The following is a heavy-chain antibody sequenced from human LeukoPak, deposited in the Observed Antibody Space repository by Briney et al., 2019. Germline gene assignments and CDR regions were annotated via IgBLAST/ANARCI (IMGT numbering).Heavy chain of an antibody. CDR2: IIPIFGTA. V-gene: IGHV1-69*01. D-gene: IGHD3-10*01. Sequence: SVKVSCKASGGTFSSYAISWVRQAPGQGLEWMGGIIPIFGTANYAQKFQGRVTITADESTSTAYMELSSLRSEDTAVYYCAKEGFGESYLDYWGQGTLVTVSS. J-gene: IGHJ4*02. CDR1: GGTFSSYA. CDR3: AKEGFGESYLDY.